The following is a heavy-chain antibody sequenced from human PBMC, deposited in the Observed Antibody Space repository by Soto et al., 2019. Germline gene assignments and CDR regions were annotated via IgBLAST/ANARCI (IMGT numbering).Heavy chain of an antibody. CDR3: ASSWVRFGEFTIYYYYGMDV. CDR1: GGSISSYY. V-gene: IGHV4-59*01. Sequence: SSETLSLTCTVSGGSISSYYWSWIRQPPGKGLEWIGYIYYSGSTNYNPSLKSRVTISVDTSKNQFSLKLSSVTAADTAVYYCASSWVRFGEFTIYYYYGMDVCGQRTTVTVSS. CDR2: IYYSGST. D-gene: IGHD3-10*01. J-gene: IGHJ6*02.